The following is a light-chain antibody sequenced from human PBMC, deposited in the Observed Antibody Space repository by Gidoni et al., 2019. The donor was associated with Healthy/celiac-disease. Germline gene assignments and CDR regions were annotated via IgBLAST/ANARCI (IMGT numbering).Light chain of an antibody. J-gene: IGKJ1*01. CDR2: LGS. Sequence: QSPQLLIYLGSNRASGVPDRFSGSGSGTDFTLKINRVEAEDVGFYYCMQDLQTHWTFGQGTKVEIK. V-gene: IGKV2-28*01. CDR3: MQDLQTHWT.